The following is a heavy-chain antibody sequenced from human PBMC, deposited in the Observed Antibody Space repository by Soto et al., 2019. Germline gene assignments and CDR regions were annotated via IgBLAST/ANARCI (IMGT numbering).Heavy chain of an antibody. D-gene: IGHD7-27*01. CDR3: ARNWGYYYYYGMDV. CDR1: GFTFSSYS. Sequence: EVQLVESGGGLVKPEGSLRLSCAASGFTFSSYSMNWFRQAPGKGLEWVSSISSSSSYIYYADSVQGRFTISRDNAKNSLYLQMNSLRAEDTAVYYCARNWGYYYYYGMDVWGQGTTVTVSS. CDR2: ISSSSSYI. V-gene: IGHV3-21*01. J-gene: IGHJ6*02.